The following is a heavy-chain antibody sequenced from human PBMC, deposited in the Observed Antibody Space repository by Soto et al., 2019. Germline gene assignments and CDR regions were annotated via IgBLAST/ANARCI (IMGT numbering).Heavy chain of an antibody. Sequence: GGSLRLSCAASGFTFSSYEMNWVRQAPGKGLEWVSYISSSGSTIYYADSVKGRFTISRDNAKNSLYLQMNSLRAEDTAVYYCARDRIGYCSGGSCYPGALAIYYYYGMDVWGQGTTVTVSS. V-gene: IGHV3-48*03. CDR2: ISSSGSTI. D-gene: IGHD2-15*01. CDR1: GFTFSSYE. CDR3: ARDRIGYCSGGSCYPGALAIYYYYGMDV. J-gene: IGHJ6*02.